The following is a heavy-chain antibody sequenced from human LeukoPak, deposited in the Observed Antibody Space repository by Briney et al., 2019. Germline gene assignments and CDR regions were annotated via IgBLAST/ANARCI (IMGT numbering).Heavy chain of an antibody. V-gene: IGHV4-59*11. CDR1: GGSISRHY. CDR3: ALDCGSYYYHTDV. J-gene: IGHJ6*03. CDR2: IYYDGNT. D-gene: IGHD2-21*01. Sequence: SETLSLTCLVSGGSISRHYWSWIRQPPGKGLEWIGYIYYDGNTYYHPSLSSRVTISIDTSRTQFSLTLISVTAADASFCSCALDCGSYYYHTDVWGRGTTVTVS.